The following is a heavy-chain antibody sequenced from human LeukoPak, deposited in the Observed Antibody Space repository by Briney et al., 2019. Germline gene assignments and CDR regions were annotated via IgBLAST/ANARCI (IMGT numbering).Heavy chain of an antibody. Sequence: PGGSLRLSCAASGFTFSSYSMTWVRQAPGKGLEWVSYISSRSSTIYYADSVKGRFTISRDNAKNSLYLQMNSLRAEDTAVYYCTRGTDGLWDFWGQGTLVTVSS. J-gene: IGHJ4*02. CDR3: TRGTDGLWDF. CDR2: ISSRSSTI. D-gene: IGHD2-8*01. CDR1: GFTFSSYS. V-gene: IGHV3-48*01.